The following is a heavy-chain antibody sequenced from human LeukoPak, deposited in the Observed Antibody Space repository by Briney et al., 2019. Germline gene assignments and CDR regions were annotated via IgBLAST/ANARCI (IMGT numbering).Heavy chain of an antibody. CDR3: ARDRVSGGYVTFDY. D-gene: IGHD5-12*01. J-gene: IGHJ4*02. V-gene: IGHV1-46*01. CDR2: MNPSGGST. Sequence: ASVKVSCKASGYTLTNHYIHRVRQAPGQGLEWMGIMNPSGGSTSYPQKFQGRVTMTRDTSTSTVYMELSSLRSEDTAVYYCARDRVSGGYVTFDYWGQGTLVTVSS. CDR1: GYTLTNHY.